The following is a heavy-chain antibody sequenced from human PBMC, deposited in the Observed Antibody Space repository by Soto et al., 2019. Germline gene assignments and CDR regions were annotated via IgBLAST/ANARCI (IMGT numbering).Heavy chain of an antibody. D-gene: IGHD6-19*01. CDR2: IYWNDDK. CDR3: AKSGSSGWYGWFDP. CDR1: GFSLRTSGVG. J-gene: IGHJ5*02. V-gene: IGHV2-5*01. Sequence: ESGPTLVDPTHTLTLTCIFSGFSLRTSGVGVGWIRQPPGKALEWLGFIYWNDDKRYSPSLKSRLTITKDTSKNQVVLTMTNMDPVDKATYYCAKSGSSGWYGWFDPWGKGPLVTVSS.